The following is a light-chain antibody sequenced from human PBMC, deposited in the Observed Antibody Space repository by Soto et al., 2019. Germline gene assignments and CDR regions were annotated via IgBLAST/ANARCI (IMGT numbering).Light chain of an antibody. Sequence: EIVLTQPPGILSLSPGERASLSCGASQSISSSFLAWYQQKPGQAHRLLIAGAYSRATGIHDRFSGTGSETDFTLTIRRLEPEDFAVYYCQQYDNSPITVGQGTRLEIK. CDR3: QQYDNSPIT. CDR1: QSISSSF. CDR2: GAY. V-gene: IGKV3-20*01. J-gene: IGKJ5*01.